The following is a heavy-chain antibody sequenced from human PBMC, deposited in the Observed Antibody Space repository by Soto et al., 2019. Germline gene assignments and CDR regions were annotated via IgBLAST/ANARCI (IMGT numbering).Heavy chain of an antibody. CDR2: ISAYNGNT. V-gene: IGHV1-18*01. CDR3: ARDVGIQIHSRFDP. J-gene: IGHJ5*02. CDR1: GYTFTSYG. D-gene: IGHD5-18*01. Sequence: ASVKVSCKASGYTFTSYGISWVRQAPGQGLEWMGWISAYNGNTNYAQKLKGRVTMTTDTSTSTAYMELRSLRSDDTAVYYCARDVGIQIHSRFDPWGQGTLVTVSS.